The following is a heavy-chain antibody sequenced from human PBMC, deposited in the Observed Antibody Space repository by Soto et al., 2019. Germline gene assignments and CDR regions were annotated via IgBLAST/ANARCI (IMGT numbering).Heavy chain of an antibody. CDR2: IYKSTTT. CDR1: GDSISTVDYF. J-gene: IGHJ5*01. Sequence: QVHLLESGPGLVKPSQTLSLTCSVSGDSISTVDYFWAWIRQPPGQALEYIGYIYKSTTTYYNPSFESRVAISLDTSKRQFSRNVTSVTAADTAVYFCARGRYCLTGRCFPNWFDSWGQGTLVTVSA. CDR3: ARGRYCLTGRCFPNWFDS. V-gene: IGHV4-30-4*01. D-gene: IGHD2-15*01.